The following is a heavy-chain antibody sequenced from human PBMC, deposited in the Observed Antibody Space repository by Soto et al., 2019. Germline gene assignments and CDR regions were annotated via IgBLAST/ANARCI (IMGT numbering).Heavy chain of an antibody. CDR1: GGTSSSYA. Sequence: GASVTVSCKAPGGTSSSYAIIWVRQAPGQGLEWMGGIIPIFGTANYAQKFQGRVTITADESTSTAYMELSSLRSEDTAVYYCARDRSGYDYYYYGMDVWGQGTTVTVSS. V-gene: IGHV1-69*13. CDR2: IIPIFGTA. D-gene: IGHD5-12*01. J-gene: IGHJ6*02. CDR3: ARDRSGYDYYYYGMDV.